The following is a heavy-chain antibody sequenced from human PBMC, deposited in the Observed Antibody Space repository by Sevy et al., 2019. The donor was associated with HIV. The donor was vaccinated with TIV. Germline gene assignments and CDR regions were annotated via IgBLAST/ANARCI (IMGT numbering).Heavy chain of an antibody. V-gene: IGHV1-2*02. CDR3: ARSVYGSGTYLNDY. CDR1: GYVFTNYG. D-gene: IGHD3-10*01. CDR2: INPNGGGT. J-gene: IGHJ4*02. Sequence: ASVKVSCKASGYVFTNYGISWVRQAPGQGLEWMGWINPNGGGTNIGQKFHGRVTMSRDTSITTAYMELTRLRSNDTGVYFCARSVYGSGTYLNDYWGQGTLVTVSS.